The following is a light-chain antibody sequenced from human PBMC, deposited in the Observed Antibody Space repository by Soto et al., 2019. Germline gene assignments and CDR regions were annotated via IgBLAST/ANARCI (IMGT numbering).Light chain of an antibody. V-gene: IGLV1-40*01. Sequence: QSVLTQPPSVSGAPGQRVTISCTGSSSNIGASYAVHWYQQLPGTAPKLLIYGNSNRPSGVPDRFSGSKSGTSASLAITGLQAEDEADYYCQSYDSSLSGSVCGGGTKVTVL. CDR1: SSNIGASYA. CDR3: QSYDSSLSGSV. CDR2: GNS. J-gene: IGLJ3*02.